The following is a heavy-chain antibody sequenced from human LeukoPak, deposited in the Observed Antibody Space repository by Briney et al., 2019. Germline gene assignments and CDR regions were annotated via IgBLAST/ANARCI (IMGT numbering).Heavy chain of an antibody. CDR2: INPNSGGT. D-gene: IGHD3-22*01. J-gene: IGHJ4*02. CDR1: GYTFSGYY. V-gene: IGHV1-2*02. Sequence: EASVKVSCRASGYTFSGYYMHWVRQAPGQGLEWMGWINPNSGGTNYAQKFQGRVTMTRDTSISTAYMELSRLRSDDTAVYYCAHFLENDLDYSDSSRYTDYWGQGTLVTVSS. CDR3: AHFLENDLDYSDSSRYTDY.